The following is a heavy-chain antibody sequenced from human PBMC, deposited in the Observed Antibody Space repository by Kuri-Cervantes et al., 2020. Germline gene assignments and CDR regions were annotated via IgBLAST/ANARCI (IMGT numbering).Heavy chain of an antibody. Sequence: GSLRLSCTGSGGSISSYYWSWIRQPPGKGLEWIGYIYYSGSTNYNPSLKGRVTISVDTSKNQFSLKLSSVTAADTAVYYCARGHELLWFGEPIWGDAFDTWGQGTMVTVSS. CDR3: ARGHELLWFGEPIWGDAFDT. CDR1: GGSISSYY. J-gene: IGHJ3*02. D-gene: IGHD3-10*01. V-gene: IGHV4-59*12. CDR2: IYYSGST.